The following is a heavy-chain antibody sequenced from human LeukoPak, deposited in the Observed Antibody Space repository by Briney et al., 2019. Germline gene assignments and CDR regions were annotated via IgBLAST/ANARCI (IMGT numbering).Heavy chain of an antibody. CDR1: GGSISSGDYY. CDR3: ARAAITMIVD. D-gene: IGHD3-22*01. V-gene: IGHV4-30-4*01. Sequence: SETLSLTCTVSGGSISSGDYYWSWIRQPPGKGLEWIGYIYYSGCTYYNPSLKSRVTISVDTSKNQFSLKLSSVTAADTAVYYCARAAITMIVDWGQGTLVTVSS. J-gene: IGHJ4*02. CDR2: IYYSGCT.